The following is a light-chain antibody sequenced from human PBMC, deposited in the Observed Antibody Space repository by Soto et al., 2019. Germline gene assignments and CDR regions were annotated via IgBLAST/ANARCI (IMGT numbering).Light chain of an antibody. CDR2: WAS. Sequence: DIVMTQSPDSLALSLGERATINCKSSQSVLFSSNNKNYLAWYQQKPGQPPKLLIYWASIRKSGVPDRFSGSGSGTDFTLIISSLQAEDVATYYCQQYYSAPLSFGGGTKVEI. V-gene: IGKV4-1*01. CDR1: QSVLFSSNNKNY. J-gene: IGKJ4*01. CDR3: QQYYSAPLS.